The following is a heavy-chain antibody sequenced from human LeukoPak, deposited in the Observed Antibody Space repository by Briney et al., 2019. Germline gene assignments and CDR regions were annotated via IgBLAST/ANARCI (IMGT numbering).Heavy chain of an antibody. CDR1: GGSISSSSYY. CDR3: ANEQQLVRFDY. V-gene: IGHV4-39*01. Sequence: SETLSLTCTVSGGSISSSSYYWGWIRQPPGKGLEWIGSIYYSGSTYYNPSLKSRVTISVDTSKNQFSLKLSSVTAADTAVYYCANEQQLVRFDYWGQGTPVTVSS. D-gene: IGHD6-13*01. J-gene: IGHJ4*02. CDR2: IYYSGST.